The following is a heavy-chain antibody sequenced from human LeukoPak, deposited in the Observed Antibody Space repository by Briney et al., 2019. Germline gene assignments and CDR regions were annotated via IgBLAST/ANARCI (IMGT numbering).Heavy chain of an antibody. CDR3: ARGYYYDSSGYNYFDY. CDR2: INPNSGGT. CDR1: GYIFTDYY. D-gene: IGHD3-22*01. J-gene: IGHJ4*02. V-gene: IGHV1-2*06. Sequence: ASVRVSCKASGYIFTDYYMHWVRQAPGQELGWMGRINPNSGGTNYAQKFQGRVTMTRDTSISTAYMEMSRLRSDDTAVYYCARGYYYDSSGYNYFDYWGQGTLVTVSS.